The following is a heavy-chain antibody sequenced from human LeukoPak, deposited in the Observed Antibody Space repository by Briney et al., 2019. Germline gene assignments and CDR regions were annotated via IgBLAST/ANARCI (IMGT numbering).Heavy chain of an antibody. CDR3: ARDTHNWNGRAFDI. CDR1: GDSISSYY. D-gene: IGHD1-1*01. Sequence: PSETLSLACTVSGDSISSYYWSWIRQPPGRGLEWIGYIYYSEGTNYNPSLKSRVTISVDTSKNQFSLKLSSVTAADTAVYYCARDTHNWNGRAFDIWGQGTMVTVSS. CDR2: IYYSEGT. J-gene: IGHJ3*02. V-gene: IGHV4-59*01.